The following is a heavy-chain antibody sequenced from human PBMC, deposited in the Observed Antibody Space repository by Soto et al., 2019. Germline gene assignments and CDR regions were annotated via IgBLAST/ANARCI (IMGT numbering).Heavy chain of an antibody. V-gene: IGHV1-18*01. D-gene: IGHD4-17*01. CDR1: GYTFTSYG. J-gene: IGHJ6*02. CDR2: ISAYNGNT. CDR3: ARDNHMMGVHDYGDYEYYYYGMDV. Sequence: ASVKVSCKASGYTFTSYGISWVRQAPGQGLEWMGWISAYNGNTNYAQKLQGRVTMTTDTSTSTAYMELRSLRSDDTAVYYCARDNHMMGVHDYGDYEYYYYGMDVWGQGTRVTVSS.